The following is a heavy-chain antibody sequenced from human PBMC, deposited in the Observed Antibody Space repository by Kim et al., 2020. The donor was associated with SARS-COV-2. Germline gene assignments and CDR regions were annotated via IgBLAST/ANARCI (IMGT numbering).Heavy chain of an antibody. D-gene: IGHD6-19*01. Sequence: GGSLRLSCAASGFTFSSYSMNWVRQAPGKGLEWVSSISSSSSYIYYADSVKGRFTISRDNAKNSLYLQMNSLRAEDTAVYYCARDASEGSGWYGAPQLSDYYYYGMDVWGQGTTVTVSS. CDR3: ARDASEGSGWYGAPQLSDYYYYGMDV. CDR1: GFTFSSYS. V-gene: IGHV3-21*01. J-gene: IGHJ6*02. CDR2: ISSSSSYI.